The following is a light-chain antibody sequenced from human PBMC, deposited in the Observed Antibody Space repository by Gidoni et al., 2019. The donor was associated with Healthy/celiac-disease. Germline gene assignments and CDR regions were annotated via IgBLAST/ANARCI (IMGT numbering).Light chain of an antibody. Sequence: DIQMTQSPSSLSASVGDRVTITYRASQSISSYLNWYQQKPGKAPKLLIYAASSLQSGVPSRFSGSGSGTDFTLTISSLQPEDFATYYCQQSYSTPMTFXQXTKVEIK. CDR1: QSISSY. CDR3: QQSYSTPMT. J-gene: IGKJ1*01. V-gene: IGKV1-39*01. CDR2: AAS.